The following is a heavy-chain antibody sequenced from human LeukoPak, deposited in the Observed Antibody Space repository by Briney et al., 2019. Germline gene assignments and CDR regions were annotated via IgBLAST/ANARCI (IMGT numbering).Heavy chain of an antibody. CDR3: AKDPDLQDVTEVYFDY. CDR2: ISYDGSNK. Sequence: GGSLRLSRAASGFTFSSYGMHWVRQAPGKGLEWVAVISYDGSNKYYADSVKGRFTISRDDSKNTLYLQMNSLRAEDTAVYYCAKDPDLQDVTEVYFDYWGQGTLVTVSS. D-gene: IGHD5-24*01. V-gene: IGHV3-30*18. CDR1: GFTFSSYG. J-gene: IGHJ4*02.